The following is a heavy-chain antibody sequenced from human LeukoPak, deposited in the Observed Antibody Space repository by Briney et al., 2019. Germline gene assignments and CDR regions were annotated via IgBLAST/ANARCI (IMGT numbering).Heavy chain of an antibody. CDR2: IGSGSTTI. CDR3: AITKEYSGLFDP. D-gene: IGHD5-12*01. CDR1: GFTFSSYA. Sequence: QPGGSLRLSCAAAGFTFSSYAMNWVRQAPGKGLEWVSYIGSGSTTIYYADPVKGRFTISRDDAKNSLYLQMNSLRAADTAIYYCAITKEYSGLFDPWGQGTLVTVSS. J-gene: IGHJ5*02. V-gene: IGHV3-48*01.